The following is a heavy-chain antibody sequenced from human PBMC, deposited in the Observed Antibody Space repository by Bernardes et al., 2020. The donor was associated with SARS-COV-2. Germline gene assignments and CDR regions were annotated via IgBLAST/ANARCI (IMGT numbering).Heavy chain of an antibody. V-gene: IGHV3-64*02. CDR3: ARADFSGWDPDYGLDV. CDR2: LSSGGVST. Sequence: GGSLRLSCIASGFTFSSHALHWVRQAPGKGLKYVAGLSSGGVSTTYADSVKGRVTISRENFKNTLYLQMGGLRPEDMGVYYCARADFSGWDPDYGLDVWGQGTTVTVSS. D-gene: IGHD6-19*01. CDR1: GFTFSSHA. J-gene: IGHJ6*02.